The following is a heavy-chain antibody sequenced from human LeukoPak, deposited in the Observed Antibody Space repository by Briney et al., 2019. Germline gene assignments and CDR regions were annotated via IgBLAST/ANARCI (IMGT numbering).Heavy chain of an antibody. D-gene: IGHD3-10*01. J-gene: IGHJ4*03. V-gene: IGHV3-11*01. CDR1: GFTFSDYY. CDR2: SSYSGSTI. Sequence: GGSLRLSCAASGFTFSDYYMSWIRQAPGKGLEWVSYSSYSGSTIYYADSVMGRFGISRDNAKNSLYLQMNSLRAEDTAVYYCAKNRGATGYFDYWGQGTLVTVSS. CDR3: AKNRGATGYFDY.